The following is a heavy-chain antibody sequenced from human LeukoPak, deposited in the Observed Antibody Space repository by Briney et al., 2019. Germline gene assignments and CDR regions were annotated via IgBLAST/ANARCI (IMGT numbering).Heavy chain of an antibody. CDR2: IIPILGIA. CDR3: AREGMSGRYNWFDP. V-gene: IGHV1-69*04. J-gene: IGHJ5*02. D-gene: IGHD3-10*01. Sequence: SVKVSCKASGGTFSSYAISWVRQAPGQGLEWMGRIIPILGIANYAQKFQGRVTITADKSTSTAYMELSGLRSEDTAVYYCAREGMSGRYNWFDPWGQGTLVTVSS. CDR1: GGTFSSYA.